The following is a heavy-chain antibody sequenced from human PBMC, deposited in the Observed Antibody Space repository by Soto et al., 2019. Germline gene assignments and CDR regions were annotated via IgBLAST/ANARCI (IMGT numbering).Heavy chain of an antibody. CDR1: GGSFSGYY. Sequence: QVQLQQWGAGLLKPSETLSLTCAVSGGSFSGYYWSWIRQPPGKGLEWIGEINHSGSTNNNPPLQCGSNTSVDTSENQFAQMPSSVNGADTAVYGCAREQRVSSSYIRNYWGQGPLVTVSS. V-gene: IGHV4-34*04. CDR2: INHSGST. D-gene: IGHD6-6*01. J-gene: IGHJ4*02. CDR3: AREQRVSSSYIRNY.